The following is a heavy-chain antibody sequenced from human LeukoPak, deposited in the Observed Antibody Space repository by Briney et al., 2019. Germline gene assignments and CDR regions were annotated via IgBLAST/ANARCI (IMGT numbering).Heavy chain of an antibody. CDR1: GFSITDYG. V-gene: IGHV3-15*01. CDR3: TTSNPAWELLEDY. Sequence: GGSLRLSCEASGFSITDYGMHWVRQAPGKGLEWVGRLKSKGAGGTADYSAPVKGRFTISRDDSKNTLYLQMNSLKTEDTAVYYCTTSNPAWELLEDYWGQGTLVTVSS. D-gene: IGHD1-26*01. J-gene: IGHJ4*02. CDR2: LKSKGAGGTA.